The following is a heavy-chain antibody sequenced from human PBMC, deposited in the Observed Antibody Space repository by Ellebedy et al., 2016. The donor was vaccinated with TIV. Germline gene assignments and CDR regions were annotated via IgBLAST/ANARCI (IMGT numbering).Heavy chain of an antibody. J-gene: IGHJ3*02. CDR1: GFTFSSFW. CDR2: INQDGSEN. CDR3: ARGLRWYAVDI. Sequence: PGGSLRLSCAASGFTFSSFWMSWVRQAPGKGLEWVANINQDGSENVYVDSVKGRFTISRDNAKNALYLQMNSLRSEDTAVFYCARGLRWYAVDIWGQGTMVTVSS. D-gene: IGHD4-23*01. V-gene: IGHV3-7*03.